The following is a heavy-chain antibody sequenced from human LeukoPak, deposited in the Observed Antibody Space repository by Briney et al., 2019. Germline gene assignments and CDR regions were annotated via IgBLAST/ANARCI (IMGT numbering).Heavy chain of an antibody. Sequence: SETLSLTCAVYGGSFSGYYWSWIRQPPGKGLEWIGEINHSGSTNYNPSLKSRVTISVDTSKNQFSLKLSSVTAADTAVYYRARGTVYSGYDRLGPPHAFDIWGQGTMVTVSS. CDR1: GGSFSGYY. CDR3: ARGTVYSGYDRLGPPHAFDI. D-gene: IGHD5-12*01. J-gene: IGHJ3*02. CDR2: INHSGST. V-gene: IGHV4-34*01.